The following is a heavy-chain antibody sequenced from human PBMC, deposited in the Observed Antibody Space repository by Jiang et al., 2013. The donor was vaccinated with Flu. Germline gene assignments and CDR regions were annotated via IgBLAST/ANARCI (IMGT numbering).Heavy chain of an antibody. V-gene: IGHV1-69*01. Sequence: GAEVKKPGSSVKVSCKASGGTFSSYAISWVRQAPGQGLEWMGGIIPIFGIANYAQKFQGRVTITADESTSTAYMELSSLRSEDTAVYYCASLVVDGDYGGNSGPGAFDYWGQGTLVTVSS. J-gene: IGHJ4*02. CDR2: IIPIFGIA. D-gene: IGHD4-23*01. CDR1: GGTFSSYA. CDR3: ASLVVDGDYGGNSGPGAFDY.